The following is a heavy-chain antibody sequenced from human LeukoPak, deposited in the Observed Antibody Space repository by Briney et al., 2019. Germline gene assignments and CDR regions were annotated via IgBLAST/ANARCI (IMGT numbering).Heavy chain of an antibody. J-gene: IGHJ4*02. Sequence: GGSLRLSCEASGFTFSSYAIRWVRQAPGKGLEWVSYISSSSSTIYYADSVKGRFTISRDNAKNSLYLQMNSLRAEDTAVYYCARGSTYYDSSGQVPFDYWGQGTLVTVSS. CDR1: GFTFSSYA. D-gene: IGHD3-22*01. CDR3: ARGSTYYDSSGQVPFDY. CDR2: ISSSSSTI. V-gene: IGHV3-48*01.